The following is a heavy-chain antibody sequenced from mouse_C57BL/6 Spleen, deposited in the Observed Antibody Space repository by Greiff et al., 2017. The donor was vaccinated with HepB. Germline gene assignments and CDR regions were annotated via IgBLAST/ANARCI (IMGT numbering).Heavy chain of an antibody. D-gene: IGHD2-1*01. CDR2: ISSGSSTI. J-gene: IGHJ3*01. Sequence: EVKLMESGGGLVKPGGSLKLSCAASGFTFSDYGMHWVRQAPEKGLEWVAYISSGSSTIYYADTVKGRFTISRDNAKNTLFLQMTSLRSEDTAMYYCAIYSWFAYWGQGTLVTVSA. V-gene: IGHV5-17*01. CDR1: GFTFSDYG. CDR3: AIYSWFAY.